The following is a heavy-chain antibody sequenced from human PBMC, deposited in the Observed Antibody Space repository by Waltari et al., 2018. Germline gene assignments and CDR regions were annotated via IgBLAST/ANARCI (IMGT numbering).Heavy chain of an antibody. CDR1: GFPFSSYW. CDR2: IKQDGSEK. J-gene: IGHJ4*02. Sequence: EVQLVESGGGLVQPGGSLRLSCAASGFPFSSYWMSWVRQAPGKGLEWVANIKQDGSEKYYVDSVKGRFTISRDNAKNSLYLQMNSLRAEDTAVYYCARDLGTADYWGQGTLVTVSS. CDR3: ARDLGTADY. D-gene: IGHD7-27*01. V-gene: IGHV3-7*01.